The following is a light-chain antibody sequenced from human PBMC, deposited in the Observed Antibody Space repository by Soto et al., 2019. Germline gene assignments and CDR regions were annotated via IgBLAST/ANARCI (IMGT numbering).Light chain of an antibody. Sequence: SALPKPPSASGSPGQSVTISCTGTSRDVGGYNYVSWYQQHPGKAPKLMIYEVSKRPSGVPDRFSGSKSGNTASLTVSGLQAEDEADYYCSSYAGSNNYVFGTGTKVTVL. CDR1: SRDVGGYNY. J-gene: IGLJ1*01. V-gene: IGLV2-8*01. CDR3: SSYAGSNNYV. CDR2: EVS.